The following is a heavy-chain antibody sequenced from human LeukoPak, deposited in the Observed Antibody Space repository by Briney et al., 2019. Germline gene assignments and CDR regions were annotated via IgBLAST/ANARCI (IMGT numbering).Heavy chain of an antibody. CDR3: ARERASGVGGGGPYYFDY. J-gene: IGHJ4*02. D-gene: IGHD3-16*01. CDR2: IYNGGST. V-gene: IGHV3-53*01. Sequence: PGGSLRLSCAASGFTVSSNYMSWVRQAPGKGLEWVSVIYNGGSTYYSDSIKGRFTISRDNSKNTLYLQMNSLRAEDTAVYYCARERASGVGGGGPYYFDYWGQGTLVTVSS. CDR1: GFTVSSNY.